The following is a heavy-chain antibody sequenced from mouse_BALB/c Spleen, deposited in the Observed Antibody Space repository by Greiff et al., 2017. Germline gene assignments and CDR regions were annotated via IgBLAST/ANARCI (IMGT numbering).Heavy chain of an antibody. CDR2: ISDGGSYT. CDR1: GFTFSDYY. D-gene: IGHD2-10*02. CDR3: ARVPYGNYVDYAMDY. Sequence: DVQLVESGGGLVKPGGSLKLSCAASGFTFSDYYMYWVRQTPEKRLEWVATISDGGSYTYYPDSVKGRFTISRDNAKNNLYLQMSSLKSEDTAMYYCARVPYGNYVDYAMDYWGQGTSVTVSS. J-gene: IGHJ4*01. V-gene: IGHV5-4*02.